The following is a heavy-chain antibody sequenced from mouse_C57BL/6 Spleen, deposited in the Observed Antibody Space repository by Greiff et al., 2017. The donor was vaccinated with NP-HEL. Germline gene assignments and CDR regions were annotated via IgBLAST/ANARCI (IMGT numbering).Heavy chain of an antibody. CDR2: IYPGDGDT. CDR1: GYAFSSSW. D-gene: IGHD2-1*01. Sequence: QVQLQQSGPELVKPGASVKISCKASGYAFSSSWMNWVKQRPGKGLEWIGRIYPGDGDTNYNGKFKGKATLTADKSSSTAYMQLRSLTSEDSAVYFCARQIYYGNYGYFDVWGTGTTVTVSS. J-gene: IGHJ1*03. V-gene: IGHV1-82*01. CDR3: ARQIYYGNYGYFDV.